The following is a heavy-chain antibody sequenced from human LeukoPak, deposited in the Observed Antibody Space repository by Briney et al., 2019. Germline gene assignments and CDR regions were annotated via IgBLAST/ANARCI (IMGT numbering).Heavy chain of an antibody. CDR3: ARGFSVDTVMVTGYRDFYGLDV. CDR2: IIPIFGTA. Sequence: ASVKVSCKASVDTFTSFAISWVRQAPGQGLEWMGGIIPIFGTANYAQKFQGRVTITADESTSTAYMEVSSLRSEDTAVYYCARGFSVDTVMVTGYRDFYGLDVWGQGTTVTVS. J-gene: IGHJ6*02. CDR1: VDTFTSFA. D-gene: IGHD5-18*01. V-gene: IGHV1-69*13.